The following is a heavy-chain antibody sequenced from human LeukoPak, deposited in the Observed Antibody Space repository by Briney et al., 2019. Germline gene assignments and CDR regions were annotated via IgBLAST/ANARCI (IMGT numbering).Heavy chain of an antibody. D-gene: IGHD1-26*01. CDR2: ISPYNGNT. V-gene: IGHV1-18*01. CDR3: AREESIGSYQFLHDY. CDR1: GYTFNIYG. J-gene: IGHJ4*02. Sequence: ASVKVSCKASGYTFNIYGIIWVRQAPGQGLEWMGWISPYNGNTKYLQKLQGRVTMTTDTSTSTAYMEVRSLRSDDTAVYYCAREESIGSYQFLHDYWGQGTLVTVSS.